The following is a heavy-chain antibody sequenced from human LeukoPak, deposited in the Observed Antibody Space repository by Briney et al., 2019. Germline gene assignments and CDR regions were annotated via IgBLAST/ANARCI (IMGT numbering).Heavy chain of an antibody. J-gene: IGHJ6*02. CDR3: AMAGNCSSTSCYTGSGPYYYYGMDV. Sequence: ASVKVSCKASGGTFSSYAISWVRQAPGQGLEWMGRIIPIFGIANYAQKFQDRVTITADKSTSTAYMELSSLRSEDTAVYYCAMAGNCSSTSCYTGSGPYYYYGMDVWGQGTTVTVSS. CDR1: GGTFSSYA. CDR2: IIPIFGIA. V-gene: IGHV1-69*04. D-gene: IGHD2-2*02.